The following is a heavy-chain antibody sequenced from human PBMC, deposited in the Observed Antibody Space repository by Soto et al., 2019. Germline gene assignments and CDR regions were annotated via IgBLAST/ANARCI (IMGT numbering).Heavy chain of an antibody. V-gene: IGHV3-66*01. D-gene: IGHD6-6*01. CDR3: GRDYSSSSQGGQDYYYYMDV. CDR2: INSGGST. J-gene: IGHJ6*03. Sequence: SLRLSCAASGFSFNNYAMNWVRQAPGQGLEWVSVINSGGSTYYADSVKGRFTISRDNSKNTLYLQMNSLRAEDTAVYYCGRDYSSSSQGGQDYYYYMDVWGKGTTVTVSS. CDR1: GFSFNNYA.